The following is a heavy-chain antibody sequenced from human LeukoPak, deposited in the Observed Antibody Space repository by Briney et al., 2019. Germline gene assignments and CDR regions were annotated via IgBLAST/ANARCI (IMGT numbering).Heavy chain of an antibody. D-gene: IGHD4-17*01. V-gene: IGHV3-23*01. CDR3: AKDIYGDYGGSDY. CDR1: GFTFGTYA. Sequence: GGSLRLSCAASGFTFGTYAMSWVRQAPGKGLEWVSGIGGNVGSTYYADSVKGRFTVSRDNSKNTLYLQMNSLRAEDTAVYYCAKDIYGDYGGSDYWGQGTLVTVSS. CDR2: IGGNVGST. J-gene: IGHJ4*02.